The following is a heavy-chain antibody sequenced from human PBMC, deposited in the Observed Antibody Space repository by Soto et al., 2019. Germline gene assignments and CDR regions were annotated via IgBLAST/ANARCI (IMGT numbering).Heavy chain of an antibody. D-gene: IGHD3-10*01. CDR2: IYWDDDE. Sequence: QITLKESGPPQVKPTQNLTLTCSFSGFSLNTDGEGVGWVRQPPGEALEWLALIYWDDDERYSLSLKTRLTITKGPSKNQVVLIKTNMDPVDTATYYCAHSPNLITEDAQVGDFDYWGQGTLVTVSS. CDR1: GFSLNTDGEG. CDR3: AHSPNLITEDAQVGDFDY. V-gene: IGHV2-5*02. J-gene: IGHJ4*02.